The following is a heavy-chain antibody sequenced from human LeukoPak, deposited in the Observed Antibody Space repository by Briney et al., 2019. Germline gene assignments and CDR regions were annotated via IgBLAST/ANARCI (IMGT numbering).Heavy chain of an antibody. CDR3: ARDASTAGRPRYYYYGMDV. Sequence: PGGSLRRSCSASGFTFSSYAMSWVRHAPGQGLEWFSAIYDSGGSTYYADPVKGRFTISRDNSKNTLYLQMNSLRVEDTAVYYCARDASTAGRPRYYYYGMDVWGQGTTVTVSS. CDR2: IYDSGGST. CDR1: GFTFSSYA. D-gene: IGHD6-6*01. V-gene: IGHV3-23*01. J-gene: IGHJ6*02.